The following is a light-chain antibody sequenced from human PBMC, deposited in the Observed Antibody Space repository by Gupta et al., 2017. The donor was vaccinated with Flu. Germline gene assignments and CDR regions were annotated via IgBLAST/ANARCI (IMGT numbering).Light chain of an antibody. CDR3: HTQDSSTYLWV. J-gene: IGLJ3*02. Sequence: SSELTQDPTVSVALGQTVRITCQGDILRKYHATWYQQKSGQAPVIVLYGENNRPSGIPDRFTGSRSGNTASLTISGAQAEDEADYYCHTQDSSTYLWVFGGGTKLTVL. CDR1: ILRKYH. CDR2: GEN. V-gene: IGLV3-19*01.